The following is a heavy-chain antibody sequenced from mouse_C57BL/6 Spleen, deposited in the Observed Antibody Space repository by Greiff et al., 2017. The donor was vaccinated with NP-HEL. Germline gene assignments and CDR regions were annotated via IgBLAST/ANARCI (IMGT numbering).Heavy chain of an antibody. J-gene: IGHJ1*03. CDR3: ARRGTGHWYFDV. CDR2: IYPGSGNT. D-gene: IGHD4-1*01. V-gene: IGHV1-66*01. Sequence: VQRVESGPELVKPGASVKISCKASGYSFTSYYIHWVKQRPGQGLEWIGWIYPGSGNTKYNEKFKGKATLTADTSSSTAYMQLSSLTSEDSAVYYCARRGTGHWYFDVWGTGTTVTVSS. CDR1: GYSFTSYY.